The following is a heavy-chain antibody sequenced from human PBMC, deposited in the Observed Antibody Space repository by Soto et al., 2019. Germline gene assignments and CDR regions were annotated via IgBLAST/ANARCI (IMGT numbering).Heavy chain of an antibody. CDR1: GGTFSSYA. Sequence: QVQLVQSGAEVNKPGSSVKVSCKASGGTFSSYAISWVRQAPGQGLEWMGGIIPIFGTANYAQKFQGRVTITADESTSTAYMELSSLRSEDTAVYYCASITIFGVVIPGYYYYGMDVWGQGTTVTVSS. D-gene: IGHD3-3*01. J-gene: IGHJ6*02. CDR2: IIPIFGTA. CDR3: ASITIFGVVIPGYYYYGMDV. V-gene: IGHV1-69*01.